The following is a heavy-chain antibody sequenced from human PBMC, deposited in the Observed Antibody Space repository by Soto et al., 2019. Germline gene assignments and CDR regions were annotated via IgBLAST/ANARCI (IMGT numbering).Heavy chain of an antibody. J-gene: IGHJ4*02. CDR1: GFTFSSYA. D-gene: IGHD3-10*01. CDR2: ISGSGGST. V-gene: IGHV3-23*01. CDR3: AKDLYYYGSGSYYNGVFYDSQGFDY. Sequence: GGSLRLSCAASGFTFSSYAMSWVRQAPGKGLEWVSAISGSGGSTYYADSVKGRFTISRDNSKNTLYLQMNSLRAEDTAVYYCAKDLYYYGSGSYYNGVFYDSQGFDYWGQGTLVTVSS.